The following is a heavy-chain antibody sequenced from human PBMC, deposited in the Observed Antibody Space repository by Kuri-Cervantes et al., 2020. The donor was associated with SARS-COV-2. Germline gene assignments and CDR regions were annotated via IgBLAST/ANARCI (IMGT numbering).Heavy chain of an antibody. V-gene: IGHV4-34*01. Sequence: GSLRLSCAVSGFTFSSYAMRWIRQPPGKGLEWIGEIKHSGSTNYNPSLKSRVTISVTTSKDQFSLKLSSVTAADTAVYYCARLPAGLRLGERYFDYWGQGTLVTVSS. D-gene: IGHD3-16*01. CDR3: ARLPAGLRLGERYFDY. CDR2: IKHSGST. J-gene: IGHJ4*02. CDR1: GFTFSSYA.